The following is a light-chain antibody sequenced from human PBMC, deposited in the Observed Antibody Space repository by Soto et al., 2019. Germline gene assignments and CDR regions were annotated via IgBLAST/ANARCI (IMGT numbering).Light chain of an antibody. J-gene: IGKJ1*01. Sequence: EIVLTQSPGTLSLSPGERATLSCRASQSVSSSYLAWYQQKPGQAPRLLIYGASRRATGIPDRFTGSGSGTDFTLTISRLEPEDFAVFYCHQYGSSPQTFGHGTKVEIK. V-gene: IGKV3-20*01. CDR2: GAS. CDR3: HQYGSSPQT. CDR1: QSVSSSY.